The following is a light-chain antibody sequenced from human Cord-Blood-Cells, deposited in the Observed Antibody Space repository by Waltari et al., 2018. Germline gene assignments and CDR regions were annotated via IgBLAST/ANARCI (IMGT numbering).Light chain of an antibody. J-gene: IGLJ3*02. CDR2: DVS. Sequence: SALTQPASVSGSPGQSITISCTGTSRAVGGYNYVSWYQQHPGKAPKLMIYDVSNRPSGVSNRFSGSKSGNTASLTISGLQAEDEADYYCSSYTSSSTLVFGGGTKLTVL. CDR1: SRAVGGYNY. V-gene: IGLV2-14*01. CDR3: SSYTSSSTLV.